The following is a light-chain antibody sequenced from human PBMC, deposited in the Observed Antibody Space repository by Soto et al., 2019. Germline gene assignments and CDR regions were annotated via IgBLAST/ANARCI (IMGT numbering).Light chain of an antibody. J-gene: IGKJ1*01. CDR1: QSVSNNY. V-gene: IGKV3-20*01. CDR3: QQYGSPGT. CDR2: GAS. Sequence: EIVLTQSPGTLSLSPGERATLSCRASQSVSNNYLAWYQQEPGQAPRLLIYGASNRATGIPDRFSCSGSGTDFTLTISRLEPEDFAVYYCQQYGSPGTFGQGTKVDIK.